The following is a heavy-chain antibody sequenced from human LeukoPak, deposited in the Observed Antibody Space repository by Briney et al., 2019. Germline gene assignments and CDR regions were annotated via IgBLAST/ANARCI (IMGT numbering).Heavy chain of an antibody. J-gene: IGHJ4*02. D-gene: IGHD3-22*01. CDR1: GGPFSGYY. Sequence: SETLSLTCAAYGGPFSGYYWSWIRQPPGKGLEWIGEINHSGSANYNPSLKSRVTISIDISKNQFSLKLSSVTAADTAVYYCARARGDYYDSSGYYSAFDYWGQGTLVTVSS. CDR3: ARARGDYYDSSGYYSAFDY. V-gene: IGHV4-34*01. CDR2: INHSGSA.